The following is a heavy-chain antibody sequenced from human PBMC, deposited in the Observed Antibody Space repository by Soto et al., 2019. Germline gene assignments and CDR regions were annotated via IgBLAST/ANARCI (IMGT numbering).Heavy chain of an antibody. D-gene: IGHD2-15*01. CDR1: GGSISSYY. J-gene: IGHJ4*02. CDR2: VYYTGNT. CDR3: ARRVAVRAKYCFDY. V-gene: IGHV4-59*01. Sequence: QIQLQESGPGLVKPSETLSLTCSVSGGSISSYYWTWVRQPPGKGLEWIGYVYYTGNTKYNPSLESRVSISLDMSRSQVSLRLNSVTAADTAVYFCARRVAVRAKYCFDYWGQGSLVTVSS.